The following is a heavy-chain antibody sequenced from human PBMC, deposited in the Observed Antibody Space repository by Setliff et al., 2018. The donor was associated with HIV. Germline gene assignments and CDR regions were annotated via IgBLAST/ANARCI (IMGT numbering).Heavy chain of an antibody. CDR1: GFTFSNYA. CDR2: ISYDESNK. D-gene: IGHD1-26*01. J-gene: IGHJ6*03. V-gene: IGHV3-30*01. Sequence: GSLRLSCVASGFTFSNYAMHWVRQAPGKELEWVTVISYDESNKYYGDSVKGRFTISRDNSKNTLYLQMNSLRAEDTAVYYCARGPNRYSGTYSYYYYMDVWGKGTTVTVSS. CDR3: ARGPNRYSGTYSYYYYMDV.